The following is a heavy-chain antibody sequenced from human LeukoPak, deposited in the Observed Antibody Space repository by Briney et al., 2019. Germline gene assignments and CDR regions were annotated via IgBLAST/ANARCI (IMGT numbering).Heavy chain of an antibody. V-gene: IGHV3-74*01. CDR3: ARGLIVGAFDAFDI. J-gene: IGHJ3*02. D-gene: IGHD1-26*01. CDR2: INSDGSST. CDR1: GFTFSSYW. Sequence: PGGSLRLSCAASGFTFSSYWMHWVRQAPGKGLVWVSRINSDGSSTSYADSVKGRFTISRDNSKNTLYLQMNSLRAEDTAVYYCARGLIVGAFDAFDIWGQGTMVTVSS.